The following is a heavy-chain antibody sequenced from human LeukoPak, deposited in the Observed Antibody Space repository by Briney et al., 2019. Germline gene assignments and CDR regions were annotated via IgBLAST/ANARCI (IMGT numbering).Heavy chain of an antibody. Sequence: GSLRLSCAASGFTLSSYAMSWVRQAPGKGLEWVSTISNTGGSTYYADSVQGRFTISRDNSKNTLSLQMNSLRAGDTAVYYCAKLMITFGGNIVAPPDYWGQGTLVTVSS. CDR2: ISNTGGST. CDR3: AKLMITFGGNIVAPPDY. D-gene: IGHD3-16*02. V-gene: IGHV3-23*01. CDR1: GFTLSSYA. J-gene: IGHJ4*02.